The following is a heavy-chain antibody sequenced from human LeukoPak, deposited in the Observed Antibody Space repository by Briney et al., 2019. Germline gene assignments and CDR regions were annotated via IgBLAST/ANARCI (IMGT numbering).Heavy chain of an antibody. D-gene: IGHD1-7*01. V-gene: IGHV4-34*01. Sequence: SETLSLTCAVYGGSFSGYYWSWIRQPPGKGLEWIGETNHSGSTNYNPSLKSRVTISVDTSKNQFSLKLSSVTAADTAVYYCARGLVTGTIWFDPWGQGTLVTVSS. CDR1: GGSFSGYY. J-gene: IGHJ5*02. CDR2: TNHSGST. CDR3: ARGLVTGTIWFDP.